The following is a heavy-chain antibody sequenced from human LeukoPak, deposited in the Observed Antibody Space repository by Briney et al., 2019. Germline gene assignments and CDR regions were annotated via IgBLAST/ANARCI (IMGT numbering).Heavy chain of an antibody. CDR3: ARHFLRGGFDS. D-gene: IGHD5-12*01. J-gene: IGHJ4*02. V-gene: IGHV4-59*08. Sequence: IAYIYDTPHTVYTPSLNPRLTISLDTSKHQFSLKLNSVTAADTAVYYCARHFLRGGFDSWGQGTLVAVSS. CDR2: IYDTPHT.